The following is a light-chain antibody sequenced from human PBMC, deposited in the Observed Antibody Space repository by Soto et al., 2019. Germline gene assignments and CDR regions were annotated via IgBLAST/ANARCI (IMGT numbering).Light chain of an antibody. CDR2: DVS. Sequence: QSALTQPRSVSGSPGQSVTISCTGTSSDVGGYNYVSWYQQHPGKAPKVMIYDVSKRPSGVPDSFSGSKSGNTASLTIFGLQAEDEADYYCCSFAGSYTYWVFGGGTKLTVL. J-gene: IGLJ3*02. CDR1: SSDVGGYNY. V-gene: IGLV2-11*01. CDR3: CSFAGSYTYWV.